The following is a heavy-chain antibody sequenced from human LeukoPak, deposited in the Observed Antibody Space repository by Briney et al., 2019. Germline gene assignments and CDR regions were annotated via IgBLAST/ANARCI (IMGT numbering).Heavy chain of an antibody. CDR1: GGSFSGYY. CDR3: ARRKYNGSCLGY. CDR2: INHSGST. V-gene: IGHV4-34*01. Sequence: PSETLSLTCAVYGGSFSGYYWTWIRQPPGKGLEWIGEINHSGSTNYNPSLKSRVTISVDTSKNQFSLKLSSVTAADTAVYYCARRKYNGSCLGYWGQGTLVTVSS. D-gene: IGHD1-26*01. J-gene: IGHJ4*02.